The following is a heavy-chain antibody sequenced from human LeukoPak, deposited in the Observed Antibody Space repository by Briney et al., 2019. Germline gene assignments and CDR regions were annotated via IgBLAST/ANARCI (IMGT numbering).Heavy chain of an antibody. J-gene: IGHJ6*03. Sequence: GGSLRLSCAASGFTFSNYGMHWVRQAPGKGLEWVAFIRYEGSNKYYADSVKDRLIISRDKSKDTLYLRLNSLGAEDTAMYYCAKAISYYYMDVWGKGTTVIVSS. CDR3: AKAISYYYMDV. CDR1: GFTFSNYG. V-gene: IGHV3-30*02. D-gene: IGHD3-3*01. CDR2: IRYEGSNK.